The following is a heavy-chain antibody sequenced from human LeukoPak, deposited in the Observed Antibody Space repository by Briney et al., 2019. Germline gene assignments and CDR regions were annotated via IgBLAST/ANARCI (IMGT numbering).Heavy chain of an antibody. Sequence: GGSLRLSCVGSGFTFEDYAMHWVRQVPGRGLEGVSGISWNTGRIGYADSVKGRFTISRDNAKKSLYLQMNSLRPEDTAWYFCVKDRRLNSYSLDTWGQGTLVTVS. J-gene: IGHJ3*01. CDR3: VKDRRLNSYSLDT. D-gene: IGHD3-16*01. CDR2: ISWNTGRI. CDR1: GFTFEDYA. V-gene: IGHV3-9*01.